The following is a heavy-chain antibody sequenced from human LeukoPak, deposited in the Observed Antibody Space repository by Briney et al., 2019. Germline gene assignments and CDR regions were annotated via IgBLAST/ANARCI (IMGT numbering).Heavy chain of an antibody. Sequence: ASVTVSCKVSGYTLTELSMHWVRQAPGKGVEWMGGFDPEDGETIYAQKFQGRVTMTEDTSTDTAYMELSSLRSEDTAVYYCATDKGTVCSGGICYRDRFDYWGQGTLVTVSS. V-gene: IGHV1-24*01. CDR3: ATDKGTVCSGGICYRDRFDY. CDR2: FDPEDGET. CDR1: GYTLTELS. D-gene: IGHD2-15*01. J-gene: IGHJ4*02.